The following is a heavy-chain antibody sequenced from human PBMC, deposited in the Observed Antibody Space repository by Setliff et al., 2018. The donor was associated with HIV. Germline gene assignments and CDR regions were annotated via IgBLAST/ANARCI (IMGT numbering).Heavy chain of an antibody. CDR1: GGSINSGGYS. CDR3: ARAPLSGGSFGWFDP. D-gene: IGHD2-15*01. Sequence: SETLSLTCTVSGGSINSGGYSWSWTRQPPGKGLEWIGYIYHSGSAIYNPPLSSRVIISVDRSKNQLSLKMNSVTAADTAVYYCARAPLSGGSFGWFDPWGQGTLVTVSS. J-gene: IGHJ5*02. V-gene: IGHV4-30-2*01. CDR2: IYHSGSA.